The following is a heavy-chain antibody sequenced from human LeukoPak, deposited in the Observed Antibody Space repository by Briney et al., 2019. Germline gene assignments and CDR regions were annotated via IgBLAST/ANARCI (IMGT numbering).Heavy chain of an antibody. V-gene: IGHV3-15*01. J-gene: IGHJ4*02. Sequence: GGSLRLSCVASGFTFSNTWMSWVRQAPGKGLEWVIRLKSQTDGGTTDYAAPVGGRFTISRDDSKNTLYLQMDSLKTDDTAVYYCATGPEPAAMVFDFWGQGTLVTVSS. CDR3: ATGPEPAAMVFDF. CDR2: LKSQTDGGTT. D-gene: IGHD2-2*01. CDR1: GFTFSNTW.